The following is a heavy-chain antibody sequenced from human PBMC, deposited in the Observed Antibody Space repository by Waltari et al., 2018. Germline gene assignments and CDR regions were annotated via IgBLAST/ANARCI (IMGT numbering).Heavy chain of an antibody. CDR2: VPHSGKN. Sequence: VHLQESGHPLVQPSGTLSLTCAVSGDSISGNYWWSWVRQSPEKGLEWIGQVPHSGKNHYNPSLQSRVAISVDKPKNQFSLNLNSVTAADTAIYYCAGDRAIGLFFDYWGRGTLVTVSS. CDR1: GDSISGNYW. V-gene: IGHV4-4*02. J-gene: IGHJ4*02. D-gene: IGHD2-2*01. CDR3: AGDRAIGLFFDY.